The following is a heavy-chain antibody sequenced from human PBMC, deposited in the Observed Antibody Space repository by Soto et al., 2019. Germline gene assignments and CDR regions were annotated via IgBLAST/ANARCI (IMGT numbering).Heavy chain of an antibody. J-gene: IGHJ4*02. CDR2: IYYSGST. CDR1: GGSISSYY. V-gene: IGHV4-59*08. D-gene: IGHD6-19*01. CDR3: ARRRAGATKYFDY. Sequence: QVQLQESGPGLVKPSETLSLTCTVSGGSISSYYWSWIRQPPGKGLEWIGYIYYSGSTNYNPSLKSRVXXSXDXXKNQFSLKLSSVTAADTAVYYCARRRAGATKYFDYWGQGTLVTVSS.